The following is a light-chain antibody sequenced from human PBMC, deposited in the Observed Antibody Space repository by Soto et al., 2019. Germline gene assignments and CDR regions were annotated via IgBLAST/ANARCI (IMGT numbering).Light chain of an antibody. J-gene: IGKJ1*01. CDR3: HQYHNFPRT. CDR1: QSISSY. Sequence: DIQITQSPASVSASVGDRVTITCRASQSISSYLNWYQQKPGKAPKLLIYAAFSLQSGVPSRFSGSGSGTDFTLTISSLQPDDFATYYCHQYHNFPRTFGQGTKVDIK. CDR2: AAF. V-gene: IGKV1-39*01.